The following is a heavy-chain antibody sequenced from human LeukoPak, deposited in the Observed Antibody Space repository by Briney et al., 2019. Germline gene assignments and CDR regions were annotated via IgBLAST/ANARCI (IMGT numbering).Heavy chain of an antibody. D-gene: IGHD7-27*01. CDR2: IYHSGST. J-gene: IGHJ4*02. CDR1: GYSISSGYY. CDR3: ARIIGYDELGVD. Sequence: SETLSLTCAVSGYSISSGYYWGWIRQPPGKGLEWIGSIYHSGSTNYNPSLKSRVTISVDTSKNQFSLKLSSVTAADTAVYYWARIIGYDELGVDWGQGTLVTVSS. V-gene: IGHV4-38-2*01.